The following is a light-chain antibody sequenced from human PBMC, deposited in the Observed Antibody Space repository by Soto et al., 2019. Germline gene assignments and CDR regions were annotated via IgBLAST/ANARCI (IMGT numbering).Light chain of an antibody. V-gene: IGLV2-14*01. CDR3: SSYTISITRF. Sequence: QSVLTQPASVSGSPGQSITISCTGTSSDVGGYNYVSWYQQHPGKAPKLMIYEVSNRPSGVSNRFSGSKSGNTASLTISGLQAEDEADYYCSSYTISITRFFGTGTKRTVL. J-gene: IGLJ1*01. CDR2: EVS. CDR1: SSDVGGYNY.